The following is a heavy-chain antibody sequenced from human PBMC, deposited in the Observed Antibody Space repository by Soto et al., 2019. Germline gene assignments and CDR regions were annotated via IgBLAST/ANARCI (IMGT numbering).Heavy chain of an antibody. Sequence: ASVKVSCKASGYTFTSYDINWVRQATGQGLEWMGWMNPNSGNTGYAQKFQGRVTMTRNTSISTAYMELSSLRSEDTAVYYCARGRRYYYDSSGYRHWGQGTLVPSPQ. J-gene: IGHJ4*02. CDR2: MNPNSGNT. CDR1: GYTFTSYD. V-gene: IGHV1-8*01. D-gene: IGHD3-22*01. CDR3: ARGRRYYYDSSGYRH.